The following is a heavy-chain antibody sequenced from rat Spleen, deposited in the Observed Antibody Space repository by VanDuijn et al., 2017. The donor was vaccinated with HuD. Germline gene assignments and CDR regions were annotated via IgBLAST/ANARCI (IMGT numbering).Heavy chain of an antibody. V-gene: IGHV5S13*01. CDR3: VRQDTSGYSNWFTY. D-gene: IGHD2-5*01. Sequence: EVQLVESGGGLVQPGRSLKLSCAAPGFTFRNYGMACVRQSPTNGLEWVASLTTGGGTYYRDSVKGRFTVSRDNSKSTLYLQMDSLRPEDTATYYCVRQDTSGYSNWFTYWGQGTLVTVSS. CDR1: GFTFRNYG. J-gene: IGHJ3*01. CDR2: LTTGGGT.